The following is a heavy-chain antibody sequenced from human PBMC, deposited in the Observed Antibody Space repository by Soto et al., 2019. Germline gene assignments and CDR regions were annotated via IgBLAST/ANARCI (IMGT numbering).Heavy chain of an antibody. Sequence: EVQLVESGGGLVHPGGSLRLSCTASGLIFSNYWMTWVRQAPGKGLEWVANIKKDGSGVDYVDSVKGRFTVSRDNGKNSVYLQMNSLSVEDMAVYYCARGGSDSSWYWRDWGQGALVTVSS. J-gene: IGHJ4*02. D-gene: IGHD6-13*01. CDR1: GLIFSNYW. CDR3: ARGGSDSSWYWRD. V-gene: IGHV3-7*04. CDR2: IKKDGSGV.